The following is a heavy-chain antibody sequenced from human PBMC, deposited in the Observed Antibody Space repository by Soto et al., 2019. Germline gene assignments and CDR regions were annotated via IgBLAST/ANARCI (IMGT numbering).Heavy chain of an antibody. V-gene: IGHV1-69*06. CDR1: GGTFSSYA. CDR3: AAGGSGSYYRIYSSYSMDF. D-gene: IGHD3-10*01. J-gene: IGHJ6*02. Sequence: GASVKVSCKASGGTFSSYAISWVRQAPGQGLEWMGGIIPIFGTANYAQKFQGRVTITADKSASTAYMELSSLRSEDTAEYYCAAGGSGSYYRIYSSYSMDFWGQGTTVTVSS. CDR2: IIPIFGTA.